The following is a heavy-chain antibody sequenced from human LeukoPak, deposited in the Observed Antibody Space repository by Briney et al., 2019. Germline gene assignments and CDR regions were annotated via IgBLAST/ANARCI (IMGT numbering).Heavy chain of an antibody. CDR2: IYTSGST. D-gene: IGHD2-2*01. CDR3: ARGSVPTAPSYYYYYYMDV. J-gene: IGHJ6*03. CDR1: GGSISSYY. V-gene: IGHV4-4*07. Sequence: SETLSLTCTVSGGSISSYYWSWIRQPAGKGLEWIGRIYTSGSTNYNPSLKSRVTMSVGTSKNQFSLKLSSVTAADTAVYYCARGSVPTAPSYYYYYYMDVWGKGTTVTVSS.